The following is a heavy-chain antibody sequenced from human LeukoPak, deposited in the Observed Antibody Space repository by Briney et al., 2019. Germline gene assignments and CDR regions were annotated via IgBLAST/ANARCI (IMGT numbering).Heavy chain of an antibody. D-gene: IGHD2-2*01. CDR1: GYSISSGYY. CDR2: IYHSGST. J-gene: IGHJ4*02. CDR3: ARVVPAAMRKADY. V-gene: IGHV4-38-2*02. Sequence: SETLSLTCTVSGYSISSGYYWGWIRQPPGRGLEWIGTIYHSGSTYYNPSLRSRVTISVDTSKNQFSLKLSSVTAADTAVYYCARVVPAAMRKADYWGQGTLVTVSS.